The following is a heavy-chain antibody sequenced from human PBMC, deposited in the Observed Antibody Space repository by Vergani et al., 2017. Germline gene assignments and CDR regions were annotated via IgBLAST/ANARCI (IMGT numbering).Heavy chain of an antibody. D-gene: IGHD3-22*01. J-gene: IGHJ4*02. V-gene: IGHV3-23*01. CDR1: GFTFSSYA. CDR2: ISGSGGST. Sequence: EVQLLESGGGLVQPGGSLRLSCAASGFTFSSYAMSWVRQAPGKGLEWVSAISGSGGSTYYADSVKGRFTISRDNSKNTLYLQMNSLRAEDTAVYYCAKAKGDYYDSSGPFDYWGQGTLVTVFS. CDR3: AKAKGDYYDSSGPFDY.